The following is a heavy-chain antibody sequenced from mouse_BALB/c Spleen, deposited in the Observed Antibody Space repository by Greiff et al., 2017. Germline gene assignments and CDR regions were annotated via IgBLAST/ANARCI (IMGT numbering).Heavy chain of an antibody. CDR1: GFTFSSYA. J-gene: IGHJ2*01. CDR2: ISSGGSYT. CDR3: ARGDYYGSSSYYFDY. V-gene: IGHV5-9-3*01. D-gene: IGHD1-1*01. Sequence: EVQVVESGGGLVKPGGSLKLSCAASGFTFSSYAMSWVRQTPEKRLEWVATISSGGSYTYYPDSVKGRFTISRDNAKNTLYLQMSSLRSEDTAMYYCARGDYYGSSSYYFDYWGQGTTLTVSS.